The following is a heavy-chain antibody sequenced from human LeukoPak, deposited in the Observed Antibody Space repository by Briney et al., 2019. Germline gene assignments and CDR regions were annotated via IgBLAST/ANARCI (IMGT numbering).Heavy chain of an antibody. J-gene: IGHJ4*02. V-gene: IGHV3-66*01. Sequence: GGSLRLFCAVSGFTVSSNYMTWVRQAPGKGLEWVSILYSGGSTYYADSVKGRFTISRDNSKNTLYLQMNSLRAEDTAVYYCVRDYDSSGFLAHWGQGTLVTVSS. CDR2: LYSGGST. CDR1: GFTVSSNY. D-gene: IGHD3-22*01. CDR3: VRDYDSSGFLAH.